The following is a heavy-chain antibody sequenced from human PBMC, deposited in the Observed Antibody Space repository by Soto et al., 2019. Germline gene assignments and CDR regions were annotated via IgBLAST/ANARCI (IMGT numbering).Heavy chain of an antibody. CDR3: ARDPAIYSGNFDYGLVV. V-gene: IGHV3-48*03. J-gene: IGHJ6*02. D-gene: IGHD4-4*01. CDR2: IGNRGRTI. Sequence: EVQLVESGGGLVQAGGSLRLFCAASGFTFSNYEMNWVRQAPGKGLEWVSYIGNRGRTIYYADSVKGRFTISRDNAKKSLYLPMNSLRAEDTAVYYCARDPAIYSGNFDYGLVVWGQGTTVTVSS. CDR1: GFTFSNYE.